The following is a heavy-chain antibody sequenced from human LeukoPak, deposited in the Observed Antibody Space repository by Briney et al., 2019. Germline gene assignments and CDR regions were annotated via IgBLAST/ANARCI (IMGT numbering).Heavy chain of an antibody. CDR2: IYYSGST. V-gene: IGHV4-59*01. Sequence: PSETLSLTCTVSGGSISSYYWSWIRQPPGKGLEWIGYIYYSGSTNYNPSLKSRLTTSVDTSKKHFSLQLSSVPAADTAAYYCGWGSMVRGGDFDYWGQGTLVTVSS. D-gene: IGHD3-10*01. CDR1: GGSISSYY. J-gene: IGHJ4*02. CDR3: GWGSMVRGGDFDY.